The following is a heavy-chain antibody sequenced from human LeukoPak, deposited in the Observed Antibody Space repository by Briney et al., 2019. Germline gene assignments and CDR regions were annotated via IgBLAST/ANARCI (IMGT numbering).Heavy chain of an antibody. J-gene: IGHJ1*01. V-gene: IGHV3-21*01. D-gene: IGHD2-2*02. CDR2: ITSTSSNI. CDR3: VSGRYCSSSTCYTGEYFPQ. Sequence: AGGSLRLSCAASGFTFSSYAMSWVRQAPGKGLEWVSSITSTSSNIYYADSVKGRFTISRDNAKNSLYLQMNSLRAEDTALYYCVSGRYCSSSTCYTGEYFPQWGQGTLVTVSS. CDR1: GFTFSSYA.